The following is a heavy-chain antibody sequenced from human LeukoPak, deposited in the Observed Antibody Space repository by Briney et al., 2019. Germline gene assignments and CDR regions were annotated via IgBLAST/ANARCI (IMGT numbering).Heavy chain of an antibody. V-gene: IGHV4-30-2*01. CDR3: ARLQYCSGTSCYWFDP. J-gene: IGHJ5*02. CDR2: IYHTGST. D-gene: IGHD2-2*01. CDR1: GGSISSGLYS. Sequence: PSETLSLTCDVSGGSISSGLYSWSWIRQPLGKGLEWIRYIYHTGSTYYNPSLKSRVTISVDTSKNQFSLRLSSVTAADTAVYYCARLQYCSGTSCYWFDPWGQGTLVTVSS.